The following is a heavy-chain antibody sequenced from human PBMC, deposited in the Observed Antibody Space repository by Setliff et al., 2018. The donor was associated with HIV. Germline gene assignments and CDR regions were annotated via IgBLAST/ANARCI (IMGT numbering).Heavy chain of an antibody. Sequence: GGSLRLSCAASGFTFSSDGMHWVRQAPGKGLEWVGFIQNDGSTTDYADSVKGRFTISRDNSKNTLYLQLNSLRAEDTAVYYCAKDLGRVDWFDPWGQGTLVTVSS. CDR3: AKDLGRVDWFDP. J-gene: IGHJ5*02. V-gene: IGHV3-30*02. CDR2: IQNDGSTT. CDR1: GFTFSSDG. D-gene: IGHD1-26*01.